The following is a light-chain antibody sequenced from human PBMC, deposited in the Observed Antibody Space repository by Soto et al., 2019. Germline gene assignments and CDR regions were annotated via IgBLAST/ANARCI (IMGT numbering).Light chain of an antibody. CDR1: QSISSW. Sequence: DIQMTQSPSTLSASLGDRVTITCRASQSISSWLAWYQQKPGKAPKLLIYKASSLESGVPSRFSDSGSGTEFTLTISSLQPDDFATYYCQQYNSYSPWTFGQGTKVDI. V-gene: IGKV1-5*03. CDR2: KAS. CDR3: QQYNSYSPWT. J-gene: IGKJ1*01.